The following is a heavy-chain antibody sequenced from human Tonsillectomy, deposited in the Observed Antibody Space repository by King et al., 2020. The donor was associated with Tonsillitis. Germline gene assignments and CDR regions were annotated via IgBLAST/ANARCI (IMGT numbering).Heavy chain of an antibody. CDR2: IKQDGSEK. CDR1: GFTFSSYW. Sequence: VQLVESGGGLVQPGGSLRLSCAASGFTFSSYWMSWVRQAPGKGLEWVANIKQDGSEKYYVDSVKGRFTISRDNAKNSLYLQMNSLRAGDTAVYYCARDPACRGGSCYSVYYYYYYGMDVWGQGTTVTVSS. V-gene: IGHV3-7*03. CDR3: ARDPACRGGSCYSVYYYYYYGMDV. D-gene: IGHD2-15*01. J-gene: IGHJ6*02.